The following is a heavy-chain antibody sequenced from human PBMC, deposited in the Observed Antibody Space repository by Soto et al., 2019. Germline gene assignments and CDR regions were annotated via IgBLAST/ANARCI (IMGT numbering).Heavy chain of an antibody. V-gene: IGHV4-59*12. CDR3: VRVGGGIGNQFDS. CDR1: NGSISGFY. CDR2: IHYSGRT. D-gene: IGHD3-16*01. J-gene: IGHJ4*02. Sequence: PSETLSLTCSVSNGSISGFYWTWIRQPPGKVLEWIGYIHYSGRTDYNPSLTSRATMSVDTSKNQFSLNLKSITAADTAVYYCVRVGGGIGNQFDSWGRGTLITSPQ.